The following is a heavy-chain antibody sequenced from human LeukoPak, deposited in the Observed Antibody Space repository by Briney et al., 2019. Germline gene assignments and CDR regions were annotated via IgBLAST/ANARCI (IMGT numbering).Heavy chain of an antibody. V-gene: IGHV1-18*01. CDR1: GHTFTSYG. CDR2: ISAYNGNT. Sequence: ASVKVSCKASGHTFTSYGISWVRQAPGQGLEWMGWISAYNGNTNYAQKLQGRVTMTTDTSTSTAYMELRSLRSDDTAVYYCARDYYDSSGYPPRRFDPWGQGTLVTVSS. D-gene: IGHD3-22*01. J-gene: IGHJ5*02. CDR3: ARDYYDSSGYPPRRFDP.